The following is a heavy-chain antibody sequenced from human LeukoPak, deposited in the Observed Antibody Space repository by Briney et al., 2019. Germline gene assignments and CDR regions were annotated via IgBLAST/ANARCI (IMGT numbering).Heavy chain of an antibody. CDR2: INPSGGST. D-gene: IGHD5-18*01. J-gene: IGHJ4*02. Sequence: GASVKVSCKASGYTFTSYYMHWVRQAPGQGLEWMGIINPSGGSTSYAQKFQGRVTMTRDTSTSTVYMELSSLGSEDTAVYYCARACQEYSYGLRGMADYWGQGTLVTVSS. CDR3: ARACQEYSYGLRGMADY. CDR1: GYTFTSYY. V-gene: IGHV1-46*01.